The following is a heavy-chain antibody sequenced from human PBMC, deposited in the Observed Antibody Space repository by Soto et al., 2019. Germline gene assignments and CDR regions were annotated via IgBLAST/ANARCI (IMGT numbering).Heavy chain of an antibody. J-gene: IGHJ4*02. D-gene: IGHD3-16*02. CDR1: GGSFSGYY. Sequence: SETLSLTCAVYGGSFSGYYWSWIRQPPGKWLEWIGEINHSGSTNYNPSLKSRVTISVDTSKNQFSLKLSSVTAADTAVYYCARGHDYVWGSYRYCGSYFDYWGQGXLVTVYS. V-gene: IGHV4-34*01. CDR2: INHSGST. CDR3: ARGHDYVWGSYRYCGSYFDY.